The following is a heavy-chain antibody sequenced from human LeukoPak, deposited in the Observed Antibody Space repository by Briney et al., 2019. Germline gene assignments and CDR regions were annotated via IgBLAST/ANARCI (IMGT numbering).Heavy chain of an antibody. CDR3: ARGYYDILTGFYGMDV. Sequence: GRSLRLSCAASGFTFSSYAMHWVRQAPGKGLEWVAVISYDGSNNYYADSVKGRFTISRDNSKNTLYLQMGSLRAEDMAVYYCARGYYDILTGFYGMDVWGQGTTATVSS. D-gene: IGHD3-9*01. CDR2: ISYDGSNN. V-gene: IGHV3-30*14. CDR1: GFTFSSYA. J-gene: IGHJ6*02.